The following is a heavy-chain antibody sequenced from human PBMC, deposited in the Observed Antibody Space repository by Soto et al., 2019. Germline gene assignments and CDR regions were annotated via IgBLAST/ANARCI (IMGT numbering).Heavy chain of an antibody. CDR3: PRVAARPHYYYYMDV. D-gene: IGHD6-6*01. CDR2: ISSSSSYI. J-gene: IGHJ6*03. CDR1: GFTFSSYS. V-gene: IGHV3-21*01. Sequence: GGSMRLSCAASGFTFSSYSMNWVRQTPGKGLEWVSSISSSSSYIYYADSVKGRFTISRDNAKNSLYLQMNSLRAEDTAVYYCPRVAARPHYYYYMDVWGKGTTVTVSS.